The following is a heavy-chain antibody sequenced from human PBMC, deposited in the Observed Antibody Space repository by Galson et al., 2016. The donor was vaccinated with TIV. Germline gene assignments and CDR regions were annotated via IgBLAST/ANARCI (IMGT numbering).Heavy chain of an antibody. CDR1: GYTFTDSF. J-gene: IGHJ4*01. CDR2: INPSGGDA. CDR3: CRERINWGNFDY. Sequence: SVKVSCKAFGYTFTDSFIHWVRQAPGQGLEWMGRINPSGGDATYAQKFQGRVILTRDTSTSTIYMDLSSLTSDDTAVYVCCRERINWGNFDYWSQGTLVTVSS. V-gene: IGHV1-46*03. D-gene: IGHD7-27*01.